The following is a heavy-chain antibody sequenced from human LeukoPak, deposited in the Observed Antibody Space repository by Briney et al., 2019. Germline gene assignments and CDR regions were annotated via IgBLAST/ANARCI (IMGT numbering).Heavy chain of an antibody. D-gene: IGHD3-10*01. CDR1: GFTFSSYS. V-gene: IGHV3-48*04. CDR2: ISSSSSTI. CDR3: ARERGLWFGDY. J-gene: IGHJ4*02. Sequence: PGGSLRLSCAASGFTFSSYSMNWVRQAPGKGLEWVSYISSSSSTIYYADSVKGRFTISRDNAKNSLYLQMNSLRAEDTAVYYCARERGLWFGDYWGQGTLVTVSS.